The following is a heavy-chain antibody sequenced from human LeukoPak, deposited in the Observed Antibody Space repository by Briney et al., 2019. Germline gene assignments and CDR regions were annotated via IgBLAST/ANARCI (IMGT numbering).Heavy chain of an antibody. Sequence: GGSLRLSCAASGFTFSSYAMNWIRQAPGKGLEWVSYISSSGSSTYYADSVKGRFTTSRDNSRNTLYLQMNDLRPEDTAVYSCAKQSPYGGRFGVDDDWGRGTLVTVSS. CDR1: GFTFSSYA. CDR2: ISSSGSST. J-gene: IGHJ4*02. D-gene: IGHD1-26*01. V-gene: IGHV3-23*01. CDR3: AKQSPYGGRFGVDDD.